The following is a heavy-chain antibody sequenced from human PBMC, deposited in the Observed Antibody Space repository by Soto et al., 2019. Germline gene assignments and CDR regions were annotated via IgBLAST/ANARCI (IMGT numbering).Heavy chain of an antibody. Sequence: QVQLQESGPGLVKPSETLSLTCTVSGGSISSYYWSWIRQPPGKGLEWIGYIYYSGSTNYNPSLTSRVTILVDTSKNQFSLKLSSVTAADTAVYYCARDRLENWLDPWGQGTLVTVSS. CDR2: IYYSGST. V-gene: IGHV4-59*01. J-gene: IGHJ5*02. D-gene: IGHD1-1*01. CDR3: ARDRLENWLDP. CDR1: GGSISSYY.